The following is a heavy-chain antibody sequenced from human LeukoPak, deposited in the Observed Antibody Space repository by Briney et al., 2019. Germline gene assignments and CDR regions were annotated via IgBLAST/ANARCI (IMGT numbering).Heavy chain of an antibody. Sequence: GESLKISCSASGFTFKSYAMHWVRQAPGKGLEYVSSINTNGANTYYADSVKGRFTISRDNSRNTVYVQMNSLTPEDTAVYYCVKGLDYSSSQMDSWGQGTLVTVSS. V-gene: IGHV3-64*05. CDR1: GFTFKSYA. CDR3: VKGLDYSSSQMDS. D-gene: IGHD6-6*01. CDR2: INTNGANT. J-gene: IGHJ4*02.